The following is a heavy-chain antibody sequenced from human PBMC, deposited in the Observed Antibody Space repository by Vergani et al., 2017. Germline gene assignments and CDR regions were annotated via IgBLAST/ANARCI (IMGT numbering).Heavy chain of an antibody. D-gene: IGHD3-10*01. V-gene: IGHV3-9*01. CDR2: ISWNSGSI. CDR3: AKDSTSSWPRGFDY. CDR1: GFTFDDYA. J-gene: IGHJ4*02. Sequence: EVQLVESGGGLVQPGRPLRLSCAASGFTFDDYAMHWVRQAPGKGLEWVSGISWNSGSIGYADSGKGRFTISRDNAKNSLYLQMNSLRAEDTALYYCAKDSTSSWPRGFDYWGQGTLVTVSS.